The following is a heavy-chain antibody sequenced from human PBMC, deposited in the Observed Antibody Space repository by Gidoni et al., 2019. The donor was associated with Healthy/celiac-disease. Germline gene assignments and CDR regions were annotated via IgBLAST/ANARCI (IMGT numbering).Heavy chain of an antibody. J-gene: IGHJ4*02. Sequence: QLQLVESGGGLVTPGGSLSLSCAASGFTFSDYYMSWIRQAPGKGLEWVSYISSSGSTIYYADSVKGRFTISRDNAKNSLYLQMNSLRAEDTAVYYCAREWELYPEAGYFDYWGQGTLVTVSS. CDR2: ISSSGSTI. CDR3: AREWELYPEAGYFDY. CDR1: GFTFSDYY. V-gene: IGHV3-11*01. D-gene: IGHD1-26*01.